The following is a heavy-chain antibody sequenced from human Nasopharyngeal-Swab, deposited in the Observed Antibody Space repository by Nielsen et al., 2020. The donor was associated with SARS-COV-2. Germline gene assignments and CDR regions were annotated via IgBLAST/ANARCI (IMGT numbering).Heavy chain of an antibody. V-gene: IGHV3-11*01. CDR1: GFTFSDYY. Sequence: GGSLRLSCVASGFTFSDYYMAWIRQAPGKGLEWVSYISTSGTSTDSADSVKGRFTISRDNANNLLYLHMNNLRDEDTAVYFCAREEGYQVLLDYYYHGLDVWGHGTAVTVSS. J-gene: IGHJ6*02. D-gene: IGHD3-10*01. CDR3: AREEGYQVLLDYYYHGLDV. CDR2: ISTSGTST.